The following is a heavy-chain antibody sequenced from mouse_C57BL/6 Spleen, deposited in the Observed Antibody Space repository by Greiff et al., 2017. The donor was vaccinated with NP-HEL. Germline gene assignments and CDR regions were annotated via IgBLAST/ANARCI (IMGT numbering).Heavy chain of an antibody. Sequence: EVKLMESGGGLVKPGGSLKLSCAASGFTFSDYGMHWVRQAPEKGLEWVAYISSGSSTIYYADTVKGRFTISRDNAKNTLFLQMSRLRSEDTAMYYCGSINQRSWFAYWGQGTLVTVSA. V-gene: IGHV5-17*01. CDR1: GFTFSDYG. D-gene: IGHD1-1*01. J-gene: IGHJ3*01. CDR2: ISSGSSTI. CDR3: GSINQRSWFAY.